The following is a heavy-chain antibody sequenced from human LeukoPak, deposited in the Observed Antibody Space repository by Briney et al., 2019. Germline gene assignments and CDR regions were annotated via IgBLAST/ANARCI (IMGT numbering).Heavy chain of an antibody. D-gene: IGHD3-22*01. CDR2: INHSGST. J-gene: IGHJ4*02. CDR3: AGDSGYFLFDY. V-gene: IGHV4-34*01. Sequence: SETLSLTCAVYGGSFSGYYWSWIRQPPGTGLEWIGEINHSGSTNYNPSLKSRVTISVDTSKNQFSLKLSSVTAADTAVYYCAGDSGYFLFDYWGQGTLVTVSS. CDR1: GGSFSGYY.